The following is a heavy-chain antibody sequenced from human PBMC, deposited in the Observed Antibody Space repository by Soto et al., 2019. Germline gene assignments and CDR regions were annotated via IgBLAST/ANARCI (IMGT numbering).Heavy chain of an antibody. CDR2: VYYSGST. CDR1: GASTNNNDYY. Sequence: PSETLSLTCTVSGASTNNNDYYWSWIRQTPGKGLEWIGYVYYSGSTDYIPSLKSRLSMSIDKSQNRFTLKLNSVTAADTATYYCARMSYFYDKWYFDLWGRGTLVTVS. V-gene: IGHV4-30-4*01. J-gene: IGHJ2*01. CDR3: ARMSYFYDKWYFDL. D-gene: IGHD3-22*01.